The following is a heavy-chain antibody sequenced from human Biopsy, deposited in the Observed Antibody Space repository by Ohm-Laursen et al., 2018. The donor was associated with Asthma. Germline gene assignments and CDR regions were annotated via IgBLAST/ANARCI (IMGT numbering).Heavy chain of an antibody. D-gene: IGHD3-22*01. Sequence: ASVKVSCKASGGSFSNFAFSWVRQAPGHGLEWMGTILTKFDITSYAEKFQGRVTITADKSKSTTYMELSRLRSEDTAVYYCARSYDTDSYPVLVLDYWGQGTLVTVSS. CDR2: ILTKFDIT. J-gene: IGHJ4*02. CDR3: ARSYDTDSYPVLVLDY. V-gene: IGHV1-69*04. CDR1: GGSFSNFA.